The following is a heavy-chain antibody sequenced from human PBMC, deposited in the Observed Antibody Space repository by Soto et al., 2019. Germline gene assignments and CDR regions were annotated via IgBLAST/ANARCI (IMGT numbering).Heavy chain of an antibody. V-gene: IGHV3-15*07. Sequence: TGGSLRLSCAASGFNFSNAWINWVRQTPGTGLQWVGRVKSKTDGGSADYAAPVKGRFAVSRDDSKNIVYLQMNSVKIEDTGVYYCTTDSRTTMPEVRFDYWGHGTLVTVSS. CDR2: VKSKTDGGSA. D-gene: IGHD3-10*01. J-gene: IGHJ4*01. CDR1: GFNFSNAW. CDR3: TTDSRTTMPEVRFDY.